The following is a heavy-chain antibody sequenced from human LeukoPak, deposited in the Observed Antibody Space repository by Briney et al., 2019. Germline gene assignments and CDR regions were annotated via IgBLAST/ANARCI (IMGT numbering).Heavy chain of an antibody. CDR1: GFSFTTYA. Sequence: PGGSLRLSCAASGFSFTTYAMSWVRQAPGQGLEWVASISGSGSSTTYYADSVKGRFTISRDISKSTLYLYMNSLRADDTAVYYCAKDGSLSWGGSFSWGQGTPVTVSS. V-gene: IGHV3-23*01. J-gene: IGHJ4*02. CDR3: AKDGSLSWGGSFS. D-gene: IGHD2-21*01. CDR2: ISGSGSSTT.